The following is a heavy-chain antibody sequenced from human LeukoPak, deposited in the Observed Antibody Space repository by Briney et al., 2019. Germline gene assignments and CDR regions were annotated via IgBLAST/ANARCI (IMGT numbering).Heavy chain of an antibody. D-gene: IGHD1-7*01. CDR3: ARPGYNWNSQNWFDP. CDR2: ISWNSGSI. V-gene: IGHV3-9*01. J-gene: IGHJ5*02. CDR1: GFTFDDYG. Sequence: GRSLRLSCAASGFTFDDYGMHWVRQAPGKGLEWVSGISWNSGSIGYADSVKGRFTISRDNAKNSLYLQMNSLRAEDTAVYYCARPGYNWNSQNWFDPWGQGTLVTVSS.